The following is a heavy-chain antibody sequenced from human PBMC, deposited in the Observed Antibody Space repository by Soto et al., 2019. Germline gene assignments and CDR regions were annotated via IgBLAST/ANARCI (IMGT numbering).Heavy chain of an antibody. CDR1: GGSISSGDYY. J-gene: IGHJ5*02. CDR3: ARGTHYYDMTAWLDP. Sequence: SETLSLTCTVSGGSISSGDYYWSWMRQPPGKGLEWIGYISYSGSSYYNPSLKGRVTISGETSKRQFSLKLRSVTATDTAVYYCARGTHYYDMTAWLDPWGQGTMVAVYS. CDR2: ISYSGSS. V-gene: IGHV4-30-4*01. D-gene: IGHD3-22*01.